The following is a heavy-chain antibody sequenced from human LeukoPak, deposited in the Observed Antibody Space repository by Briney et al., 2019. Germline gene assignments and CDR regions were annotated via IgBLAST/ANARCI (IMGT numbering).Heavy chain of an antibody. Sequence: GGSLRLSCAASGFTFSSYSMNWVRQAPGKGLEWVSYISSSSSTIYYADSVKGRFTISRDNAKNSLNLQMNSLRAEDTAVYYCAREGDSSYVELDSWGQGTLVTVSS. D-gene: IGHD5-12*01. CDR1: GFTFSSYS. CDR3: AREGDSSYVELDS. J-gene: IGHJ4*02. V-gene: IGHV3-48*01. CDR2: ISSSSSTI.